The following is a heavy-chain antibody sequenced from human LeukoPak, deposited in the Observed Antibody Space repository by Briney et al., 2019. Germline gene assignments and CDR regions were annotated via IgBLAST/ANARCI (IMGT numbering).Heavy chain of an antibody. V-gene: IGHV3-53*01. CDR3: ARDGNGMDV. Sequence: QSGGSLRLSCAASGFTVNGNYMSWVRQAPGKGLEWVSIIFGGGSTYYADSVKGRFTISRENSKNTLYLQMDTLRAEDTAVYYCARDGNGMDVWGRGTTVTVSS. CDR2: IFGGGST. J-gene: IGHJ6*02. CDR1: GFTVNGNY.